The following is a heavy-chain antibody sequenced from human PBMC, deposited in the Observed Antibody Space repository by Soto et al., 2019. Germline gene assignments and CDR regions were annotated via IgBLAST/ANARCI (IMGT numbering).Heavy chain of an antibody. CDR3: ARRFRNDFWSGFGWFDP. J-gene: IGHJ5*02. CDR1: GGSFSGYY. CDR2: INHSGST. V-gene: IGHV4-34*01. D-gene: IGHD3-3*01. Sequence: LSLTCAVYGGSFSGYYWSWIRQPPGKGLEWIGEINHSGSTNYNPSLKSRVTISVDTSKNQFSLKLSSVTAADTAVYYCARRFRNDFWSGFGWFDPWGQGTLVTVSS.